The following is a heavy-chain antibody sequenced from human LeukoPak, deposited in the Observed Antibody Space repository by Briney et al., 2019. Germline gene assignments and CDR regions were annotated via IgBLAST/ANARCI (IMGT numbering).Heavy chain of an antibody. CDR3: ARVGYDSSGYYVPEGTNFDY. Sequence: SVKVSCKASGGTFSSYAISWVQQAPGQGLEWMGGIIPIFGTANYAQKFQGRVTITTDESTSTAYMELSSLRSEDTAVYYCARVGYDSSGYYVPEGTNFDYWGQGTLVTVSS. CDR1: GGTFSSYA. V-gene: IGHV1-69*05. D-gene: IGHD3-22*01. J-gene: IGHJ4*02. CDR2: IIPIFGTA.